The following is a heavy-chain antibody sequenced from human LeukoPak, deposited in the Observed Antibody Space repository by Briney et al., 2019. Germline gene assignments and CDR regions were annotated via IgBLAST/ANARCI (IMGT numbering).Heavy chain of an antibody. CDR3: ARDIDHTDAFDI. CDR2: INPSGGST. J-gene: IGHJ3*02. CDR1: GYTFTSYY. V-gene: IGHV1-46*01. D-gene: IGHD1-26*01. Sequence: VASVKVSCKASGYTFTSYYMHWVRQAPGQGLEWMGIINPSGGSTSYAQKFQGRVTMTRDTSTSTVYMELRSLRSDDTAVYYCARDIDHTDAFDIWGQGTMVTVSS.